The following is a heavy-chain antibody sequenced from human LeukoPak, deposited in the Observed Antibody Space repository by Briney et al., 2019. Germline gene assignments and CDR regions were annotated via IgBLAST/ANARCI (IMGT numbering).Heavy chain of an antibody. CDR3: ARHKRKVATIVGY. Sequence: PSETLSLTCTVSGGSISSSSYYWGWIRQPPGKGLEWIGSIYYSGSTYYNPSLKSRVTISVDTSKNQFSLKMSSVTAADTAVYYCARHKRKVATIVGYWGQGTLVTVSS. CDR1: GGSISSSSYY. CDR2: IYYSGST. J-gene: IGHJ4*02. D-gene: IGHD5-12*01. V-gene: IGHV4-39*01.